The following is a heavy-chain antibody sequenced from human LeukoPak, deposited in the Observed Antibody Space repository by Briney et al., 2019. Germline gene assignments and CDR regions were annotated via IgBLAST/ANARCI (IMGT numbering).Heavy chain of an antibody. V-gene: IGHV1-2*02. Sequence: ASVKVSCKASGYTFTGYYMHWVRQAPGQGLEWMGWINPNSGGTNYAQKFQGRVTMTRDTSISTAYMELSRLRSDDTAVYYCAKDYHSGIAAAGTADYWGQGTLVTVSS. CDR1: GYTFTGYY. CDR2: INPNSGGT. D-gene: IGHD6-13*01. J-gene: IGHJ4*02. CDR3: AKDYHSGIAAAGTADY.